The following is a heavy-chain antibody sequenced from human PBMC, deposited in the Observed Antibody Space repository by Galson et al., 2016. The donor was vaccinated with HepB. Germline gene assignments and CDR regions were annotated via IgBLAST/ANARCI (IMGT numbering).Heavy chain of an antibody. D-gene: IGHD1-1*01. CDR2: IDWDDDK. J-gene: IGHJ4*02. V-gene: IGHV2-70*11. Sequence: PALVKPTQTLTLTCAFSGISLTTSGMCVSWIRQPPGRALEWLARIDWDDDKYYNTSLKTRLTISKDTSKNQVVLTMTNMDPVDTATYYCARTTFDCTTSSCGLDSWGQGTLVTVSS. CDR1: GISLTTSGMC. CDR3: ARTTFDCTTSSCGLDS.